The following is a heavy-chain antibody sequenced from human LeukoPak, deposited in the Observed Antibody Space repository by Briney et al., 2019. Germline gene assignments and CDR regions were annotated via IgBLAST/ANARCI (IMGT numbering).Heavy chain of an antibody. CDR3: ARSRELLWFGELSAHFDP. CDR1: EYTFTGYY. V-gene: IGHV1-2*02. D-gene: IGHD3-10*01. J-gene: IGHJ5*02. CDR2: INPNSGGT. Sequence: ASVTVSCKASEYTFTGYYMHWVRQAPGQGLEWMGWINPNSGGTNYAQKFQGRVTMTRDTSISTAYMELSRLRSDDTAVYYCARSRELLWFGELSAHFDPWGQGTLVTVSS.